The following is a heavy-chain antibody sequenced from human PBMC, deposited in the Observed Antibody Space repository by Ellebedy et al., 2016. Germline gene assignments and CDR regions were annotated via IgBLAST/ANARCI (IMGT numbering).Heavy chain of an antibody. V-gene: IGHV4-59*08. CDR3: TRQWGGSVHS. Sequence: SETLSLTCTVSGDFIRSYYWGWIRQSPRKELEGIGYVYDSGTTAYNPSLKSRVTISSDTSRNQFSLKLTSVTAADTAVYYCTRQWGGSVHSWGQGTLVTVSA. D-gene: IGHD1-26*01. CDR1: GDFIRSYY. CDR2: VYDSGTT. J-gene: IGHJ1*01.